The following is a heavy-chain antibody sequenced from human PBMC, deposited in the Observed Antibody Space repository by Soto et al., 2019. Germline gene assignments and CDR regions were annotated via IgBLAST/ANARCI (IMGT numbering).Heavy chain of an antibody. CDR1: GFTFNTFW. CDR2: MNQGGSEK. V-gene: IGHV3-7*03. J-gene: IGHJ4*02. CDR3: ARDNRGTFDY. Sequence: PGGSLRLSCAASGFTFNTFWMSWVRQAPGKGLEWVANMNQGGSEKYYEDSVKGRFTISRDNAKNSLSLQMNSLRAEDTAVYFCARDNRGTFDYWGQGALVTVSS. D-gene: IGHD7-27*01.